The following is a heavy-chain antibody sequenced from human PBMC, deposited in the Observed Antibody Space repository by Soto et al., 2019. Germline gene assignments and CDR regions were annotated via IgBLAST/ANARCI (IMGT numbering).Heavy chain of an antibody. J-gene: IGHJ2*01. CDR3: ARGHSLIRFLEAHWYFDL. D-gene: IGHD3-3*01. V-gene: IGHV1-69*19. CDR1: GGTFSSYA. Sequence: QVQLVQSGAEVKKPGSSVKVSCKASGGTFSSYAISWVRQAPGQGLEWMGGIIPIFGTANYAQKFQGRVTITADESRSTAYMELSSLRAEDTAVYYCARGHSLIRFLEAHWYFDLWGRGTLVTVSS. CDR2: IIPIFGTA.